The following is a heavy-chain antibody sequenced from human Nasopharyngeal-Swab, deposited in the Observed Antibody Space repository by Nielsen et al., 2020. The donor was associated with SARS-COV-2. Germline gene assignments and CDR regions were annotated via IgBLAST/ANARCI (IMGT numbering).Heavy chain of an antibody. Sequence: GESLKISCAASGFAFDRYSMNWVRQAPGKGLEWISYITSDLNTIYYADSVKGRFTISRDNARNSLYLQMNSLRHEDTAVYYCARDLRTSYADPQYCFDYWGQGTLVTVSS. CDR1: GFAFDRYS. CDR3: ARDLRTSYADPQYCFDY. J-gene: IGHJ4*02. D-gene: IGHD1-7*01. CDR2: ITSDLNTI. V-gene: IGHV3-48*02.